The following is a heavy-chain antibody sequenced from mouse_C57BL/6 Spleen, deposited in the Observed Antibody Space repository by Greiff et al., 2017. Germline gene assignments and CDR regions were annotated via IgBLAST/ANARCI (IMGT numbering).Heavy chain of an antibody. V-gene: IGHV8-12*01. CDR3: ARRGGARAIYAMDY. D-gene: IGHD3-1*01. CDR1: GFSLSTSGMG. CDR2: IYWDDDK. J-gene: IGHJ4*01. Sequence: QVTLKVCGPGILQSSQTLSLTCSFSGFSLSTSGMGVSWIRQPSGKGLEWLAHIYWDDDKRYNPSLKSRLTISKDTSRHQVFLKITSVDTADTATWYCARRGGARAIYAMDYWGQGTSVTVSS.